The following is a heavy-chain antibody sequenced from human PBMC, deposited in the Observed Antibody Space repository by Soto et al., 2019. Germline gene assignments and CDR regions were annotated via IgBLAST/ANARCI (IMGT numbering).Heavy chain of an antibody. D-gene: IGHD6-13*01. J-gene: IGHJ4*02. CDR1: GFTFSSYG. CDR2: ISYDGSNK. Sequence: QPGGSLRLSCAASGFTFSSYGMHWVRQAPGKGLEWVAVISYDGSNKYYADSVKGRFTISRDNSKNTLYLQMNSLRAEDTAVYYCAKDYLGAAVHYFDYWGQGTLVTVSS. CDR3: AKDYLGAAVHYFDY. V-gene: IGHV3-30*18.